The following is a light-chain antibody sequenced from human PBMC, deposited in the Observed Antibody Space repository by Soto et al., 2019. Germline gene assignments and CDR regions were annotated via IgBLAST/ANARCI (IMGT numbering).Light chain of an antibody. CDR2: LSSDGSH. CDR3: QTWGTDSRV. J-gene: IGLJ1*01. CDR1: SGHSSYA. Sequence: QTVVTQSPSASASLGASVKLTCTLSSGHSSYAVAWHQQQPGKGPRFLMKLSSDGSHYKGDGIPDRFSVSSSGAERYLTISGLQSEDEADYYGQTWGTDSRVFGTGTKVTVL. V-gene: IGLV4-69*01.